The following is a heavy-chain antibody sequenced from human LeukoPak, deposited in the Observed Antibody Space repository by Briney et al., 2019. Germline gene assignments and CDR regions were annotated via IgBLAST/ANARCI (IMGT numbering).Heavy chain of an antibody. J-gene: IGHJ3*02. D-gene: IGHD2-2*01. V-gene: IGHV4-4*07. CDR2: IYTSGST. Sequence: SETLSLTCTVSGGSISSYYWSWIRQPAGKGLEWIGRIYTSGSTNYNPSLESRVTMSVDTSKNQFSLKLSSVTAADTAVYYCAREVTDIVVVPAAMGAFDIWDQGTMVTVSS. CDR1: GGSISSYY. CDR3: AREVTDIVVVPAAMGAFDI.